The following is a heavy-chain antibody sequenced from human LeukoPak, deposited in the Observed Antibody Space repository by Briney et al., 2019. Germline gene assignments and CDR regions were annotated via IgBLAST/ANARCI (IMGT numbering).Heavy chain of an antibody. Sequence: GGSLRLSCAASGFTFSSYAMSWVRQAPGKGLEWVSAISGSGGGTFYADSVKGRFTISRDYSKNTLYLQMNGLRAEDTAVYYCAKDGSPPGYSSAWGQGTLVTVSS. V-gene: IGHV3-23*01. D-gene: IGHD6-19*01. CDR2: ISGSGGGT. CDR3: AKDGSPPGYSSA. CDR1: GFTFSSYA. J-gene: IGHJ4*02.